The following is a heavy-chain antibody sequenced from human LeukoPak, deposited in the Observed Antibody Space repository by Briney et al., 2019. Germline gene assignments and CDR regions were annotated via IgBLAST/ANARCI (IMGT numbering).Heavy chain of an antibody. CDR1: GFTVSSNY. CDR3: ARGPYYDILTGYYI. Sequence: GGSLRLSCAASGFTVSSNYMSWVRQAPGKGLEWVSVIYSCGSTYYADSVKGRFTISRDNSKNTLYLQMNSLRAEDTAVYYCARGPYYDILTGYYIWGQGTLVTVSS. J-gene: IGHJ4*02. V-gene: IGHV3-66*01. D-gene: IGHD3-9*01. CDR2: IYSCGST.